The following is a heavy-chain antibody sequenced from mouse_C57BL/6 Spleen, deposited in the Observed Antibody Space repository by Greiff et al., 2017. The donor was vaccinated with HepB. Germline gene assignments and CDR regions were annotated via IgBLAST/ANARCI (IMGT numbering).Heavy chain of an antibody. CDR2: IRSKSNNYAT. J-gene: IGHJ4*01. CDR1: GFSFNTYA. D-gene: IGHD1-1*01. Sequence: EVKLQESGGGLVQPKGSLKLSCAASGFSFNTYAMNWVRQAPGKGLEWVARIRSKSNNYATYYADSVKDRFTISRDDSESMLYLQMNNLKTEDTAMYYCVRRGSSLAMDYWGQGTSVTASS. CDR3: VRRGSSLAMDY. V-gene: IGHV10-1*01.